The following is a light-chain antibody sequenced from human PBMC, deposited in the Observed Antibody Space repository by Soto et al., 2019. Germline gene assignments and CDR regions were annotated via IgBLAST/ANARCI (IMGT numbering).Light chain of an antibody. J-gene: IGKJ5*01. CDR1: QSVSSR. CDR2: GAS. V-gene: IGKV3-20*01. CDR3: QQYGGSPIT. Sequence: IVLTQSPGTLSLSPGERAALSCRASQSVSSRLAWYQHKPGQAPRLLISGASSRATGIPDRFSGGGSGTDFTLTISRLEPEDFALYYCQQYGGSPITFGQGTRLEIK.